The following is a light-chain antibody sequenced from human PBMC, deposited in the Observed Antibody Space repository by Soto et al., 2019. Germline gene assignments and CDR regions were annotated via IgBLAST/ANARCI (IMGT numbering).Light chain of an antibody. CDR2: GAS. Sequence: EIVMTQSAATLSVSPGERATLSCSASQSVSSNLAWYQQKPGQAPRLLIYGASTRATGIPARFSGSGSGTEFTLTISSLQSEDFAVYYCQQYNNWPTWTFGQGTKVDIK. V-gene: IGKV3-15*01. CDR3: QQYNNWPTWT. CDR1: QSVSSN. J-gene: IGKJ1*01.